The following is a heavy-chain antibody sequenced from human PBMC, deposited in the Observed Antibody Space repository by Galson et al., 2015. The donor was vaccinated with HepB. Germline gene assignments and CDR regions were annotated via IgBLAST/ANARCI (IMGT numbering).Heavy chain of an antibody. D-gene: IGHD4-11*01. CDR1: GFTFSNHA. CDR3: AKDPYSNYFNWFDP. CDR2: TSGKGDAT. V-gene: IGHV3-23*01. J-gene: IGHJ5*02. Sequence: SLRLSCAASGFTFSNHAMSWVRQAPGKGLEWVSGTSGKGDATYYADSVKGRFTISRDNSKNTLYLQMNSLRADDTAVYYCAKDPYSNYFNWFDPWGQGTLVTVSS.